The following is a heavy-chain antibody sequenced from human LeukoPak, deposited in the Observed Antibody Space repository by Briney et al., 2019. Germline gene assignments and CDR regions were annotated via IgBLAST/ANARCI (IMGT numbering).Heavy chain of an antibody. CDR1: GGSISSYY. J-gene: IGHJ6*02. CDR3: AGDYVVPAALYYYYGMDV. V-gene: IGHV4-4*07. Sequence: SETLSLTCTVSGGSISSYYWSWIRQPAGKGLEWIGRIYTSGSTNYNPSLKSRVTMSVDTSKNQFSLKLSSVTAADTAVYYCAGDYVVPAALYYYYGMDVWGQGTTVTVSS. CDR2: IYTSGST. D-gene: IGHD2-2*01.